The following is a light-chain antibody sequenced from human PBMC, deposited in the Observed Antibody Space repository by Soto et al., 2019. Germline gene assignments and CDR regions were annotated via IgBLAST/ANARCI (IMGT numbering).Light chain of an antibody. V-gene: IGLV1-44*01. J-gene: IGLJ3*02. CDR3: STWDDSLYAPV. CDR1: NSNIGSNP. Sequence: QSVLTQPPSASGTPGQRVTISCSGSNSNIGSNPVNWYQQLPGTAPGLLIYTNNQRPSGVPDRFSGSKSGTSASLAISGLQSEDEADYYCSTWDDSLYAPVFGGGTKLTVL. CDR2: TNN.